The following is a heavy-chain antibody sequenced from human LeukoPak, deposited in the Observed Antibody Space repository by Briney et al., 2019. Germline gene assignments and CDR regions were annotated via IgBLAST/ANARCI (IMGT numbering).Heavy chain of an antibody. CDR1: GFTFSSYS. V-gene: IGHV3-21*01. CDR2: ISSSSSYI. D-gene: IGHD4-17*01. J-gene: IGHJ4*02. CDR3: ASEEATRRETVTTYLN. Sequence: PGGSLRLSCAASGFTFSSYSMNWVRQAPGKGLEWVSSISSSSSYIYYADSVKGRFTISRDNAKNSLYLQMNSLRAEDTAVYYCASEEATRRETVTTYLNWGQGTLVTVSS.